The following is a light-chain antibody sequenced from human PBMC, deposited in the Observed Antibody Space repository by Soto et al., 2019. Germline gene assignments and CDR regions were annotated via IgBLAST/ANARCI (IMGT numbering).Light chain of an antibody. CDR1: QSVRSH. CDR2: GAS. Sequence: EIVMTQSPATLSHSPGHIPTLCCXASQSVRSHLAWFQQKPGQAPRLLIYGASTRATGIPARFSGSGSGTEFTLTISSLQPEDFAVYYCQQYHNWPPWTFGQGTKV. CDR3: QQYHNWPPWT. V-gene: IGKV3-15*01. J-gene: IGKJ1*01.